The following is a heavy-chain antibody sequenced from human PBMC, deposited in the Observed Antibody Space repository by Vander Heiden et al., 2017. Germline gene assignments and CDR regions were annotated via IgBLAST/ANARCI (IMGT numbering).Heavy chain of an antibody. CDR1: GFTFGDFV. CDR3: ARTGNRNELDI. J-gene: IGHJ3*02. D-gene: IGHD3-10*01. V-gene: IGHV3-23*04. CDR2: ISGGGGFT. Sequence: EVQLVESGGGVAQPGGSLNVSCTASGFTFGDFVRNWVLQAPGKGLEWVSDISGGGGFTYYIDSVKGRFTISRDSAQNSMWLQMNDLRVEDTAVYYCARTGNRNELDIWGQGTMVTVSS.